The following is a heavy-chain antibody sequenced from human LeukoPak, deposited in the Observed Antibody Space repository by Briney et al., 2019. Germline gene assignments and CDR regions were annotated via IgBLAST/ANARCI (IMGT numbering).Heavy chain of an antibody. CDR2: IIPIFGTA. J-gene: IGHJ6*03. V-gene: IGHV1-69*13. D-gene: IGHD3-22*01. CDR1: GGTFSSYA. CDR3: ARYYYYDSSGYYIRSDLYYMDV. Sequence: ASVKVSCKASGGTFSSYAISWVRQAPGQGLEWMGGIIPIFGTANYAQKFQGRVTITADESTSTAYMELSSLRSEDTAVYYCARYYYYDSSGYYIRSDLYYMDVWGKGTTVTVSS.